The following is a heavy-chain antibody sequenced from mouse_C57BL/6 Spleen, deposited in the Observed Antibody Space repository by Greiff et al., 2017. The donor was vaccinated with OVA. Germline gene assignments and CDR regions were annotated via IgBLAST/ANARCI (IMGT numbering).Heavy chain of an antibody. CDR2: INPNNGGT. CDR3: ARGNDGYYFDY. J-gene: IGHJ2*01. V-gene: IGHV1-26*01. CDR1: GYTFTDYY. D-gene: IGHD2-3*01. Sequence: VQLQQSGPELVKPGASVKISCKASGYTFTDYYMNWVKQSHGKSLEWLGDINPNNGGTSYNQKFKGKATLTVDKSSSTAYMELRSLTSEDSAVYYCARGNDGYYFDYWGQGTTLTVSS.